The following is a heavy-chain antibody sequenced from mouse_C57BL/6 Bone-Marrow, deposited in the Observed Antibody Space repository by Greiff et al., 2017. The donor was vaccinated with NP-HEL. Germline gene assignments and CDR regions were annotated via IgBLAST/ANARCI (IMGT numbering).Heavy chain of an antibody. CDR3: ARNFYWYFDV. Sequence: QVQLQQPGAELVKPGASVKLSCKASGYTFTGYWMHWVKQRPGQGLEWIGMIHPNSGSTNYNEKFKSKATLTVDKSSSTAYMQLSSLTSEDSAVYYCARNFYWYFDVGGTGTTVTVSS. CDR2: IHPNSGST. CDR1: GYTFTGYW. V-gene: IGHV1-64*01. J-gene: IGHJ1*03.